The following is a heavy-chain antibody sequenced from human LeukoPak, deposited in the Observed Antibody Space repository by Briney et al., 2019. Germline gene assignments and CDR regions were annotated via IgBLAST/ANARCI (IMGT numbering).Heavy chain of an antibody. CDR2: IIHSDRRRT. D-gene: IGHD3-10*01. J-gene: IGHJ4*02. CDR1: GYSITSGYY. CDR3: ASWYYYGSGSYLGPYYFDY. V-gene: IGHV4-38-2*02. Sequence: SETLSLTCIVSGYSITSGYYWGWIRQPPGKGLEWIGSIIHSDRRRTYYNPSLKSRVTISVDTSKNQFSLNLTSVTAADTALYYCASWYYYGSGSYLGPYYFDYWGQGTLVTVSS.